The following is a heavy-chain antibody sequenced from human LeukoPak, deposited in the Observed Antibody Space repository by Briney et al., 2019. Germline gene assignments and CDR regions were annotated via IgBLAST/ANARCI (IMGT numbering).Heavy chain of an antibody. CDR1: GGTFSSYA. V-gene: IGHV1-18*01. Sequence: ASVKVSCKASGGTFSSYAISWVRQAPGQGLEWMGWISAYNGNTNYAQKLQGRVAMTTDTSTSTAYMELRSLRSDDTAVYYCARAIGTIAYSSSPAYSDYWGQGTLVTVSS. CDR3: ARAIGTIAYSSSPAYSDY. J-gene: IGHJ4*02. CDR2: ISAYNGNT. D-gene: IGHD6-6*01.